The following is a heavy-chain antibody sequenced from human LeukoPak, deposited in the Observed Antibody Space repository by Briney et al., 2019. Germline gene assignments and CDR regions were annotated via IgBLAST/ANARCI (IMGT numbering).Heavy chain of an antibody. CDR2: ISSNGIST. J-gene: IGHJ6*02. CDR1: GFNFSTYA. CDR3: ARARLASVDV. Sequence: GGSLRLSCAASGFNFSTYAMHWVRQAPGKGLEYVSAISSNGISTYHAESVKGRFTISRDNSKNTLYLQMGSLRPEDMAVYYCARARLASVDVWGHGTTVTVSS. V-gene: IGHV3-64*02. D-gene: IGHD6-19*01.